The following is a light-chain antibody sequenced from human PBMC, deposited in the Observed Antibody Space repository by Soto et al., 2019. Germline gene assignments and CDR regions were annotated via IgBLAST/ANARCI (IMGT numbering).Light chain of an antibody. V-gene: IGKV3-15*01. CDR2: GAS. CDR1: QSVSSN. J-gene: IGKJ2*01. CDR3: HQYKNWPLYT. Sequence: EIVMTQSPATLSVSPGERATLSCRASQSVSSNLAWYQQKPGQAPRLLIYGASTRATGIPARFSVSASGTEFTLTTGILQSEHFAVYHCHQYKNWPLYTSGQGTKLELK.